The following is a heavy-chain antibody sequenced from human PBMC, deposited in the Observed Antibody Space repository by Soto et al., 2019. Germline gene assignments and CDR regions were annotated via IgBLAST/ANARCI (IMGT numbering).Heavy chain of an antibody. Sequence: ASVKVSCKASGYTFTGYYMHWVRQAPGQGLEWMGWIIPNSGGTNYAQKFQGRVTITADESTSTAYMELSSLRSEDTAVYYCARHPGGRGYYYGMDVWGQGTTVTVSS. CDR1: GYTFTGYY. J-gene: IGHJ6*02. CDR3: ARHPGGRGYYYGMDV. V-gene: IGHV1-2*02. D-gene: IGHD2-15*01. CDR2: IIPNSGGT.